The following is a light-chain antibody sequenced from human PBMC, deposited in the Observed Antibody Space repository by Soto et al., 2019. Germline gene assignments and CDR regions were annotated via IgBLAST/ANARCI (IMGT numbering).Light chain of an antibody. Sequence: EIVLTQSPATLSLSPGERATLSCRASQSVSSYLAWYRQRPGQAPRLLIYDSSNRATGVPARFSGSVSVTDFTLTISSLESDDFAVYYCQLRSNWPLYTFGPGTKVDI. J-gene: IGKJ3*01. V-gene: IGKV3-11*01. CDR2: DSS. CDR3: QLRSNWPLYT. CDR1: QSVSSY.